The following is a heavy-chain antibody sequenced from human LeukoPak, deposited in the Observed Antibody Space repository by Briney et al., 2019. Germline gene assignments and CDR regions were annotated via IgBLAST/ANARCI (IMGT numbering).Heavy chain of an antibody. CDR3: AKVEYSTYYDFWSGYPNWFDP. V-gene: IGHV3-23*01. J-gene: IGHJ5*02. D-gene: IGHD3-3*01. CDR1: GFTFSSYA. Sequence: QAGGSLRLSCAASGFTFSSYAMSWVRQAPGKGLEWVSAISGSGGSTYYADSVKGRFTISRDNSKNTLYLQMNSLRAEDTAVYYCAKVEYSTYYDFWSGYPNWFDPWGQGTLVTVSS. CDR2: ISGSGGST.